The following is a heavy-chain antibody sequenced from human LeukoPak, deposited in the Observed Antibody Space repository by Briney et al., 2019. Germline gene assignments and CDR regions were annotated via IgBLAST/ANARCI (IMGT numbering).Heavy chain of an antibody. CDR2: ISGTSRTI. V-gene: IGHV3-48*01. Sequence: GGSLRLSCAASGFTFSSCGFNWVRQAPGKGLKWVSYISGTSRTIYFADSVKGRFTISRDNAKNSLFLQMNGLRVDDTAVYYCARGSDYVWGTPPAYWGQGTLVTVSS. CDR3: ARGSDYVWGTPPAY. CDR1: GFTFSSCG. J-gene: IGHJ4*02. D-gene: IGHD3-16*01.